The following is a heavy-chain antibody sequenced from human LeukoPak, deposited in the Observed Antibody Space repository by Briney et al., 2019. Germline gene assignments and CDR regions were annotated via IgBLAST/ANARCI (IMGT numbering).Heavy chain of an antibody. V-gene: IGHV3-21*01. J-gene: IGHJ4*02. CDR3: ARESIAVAGTIDY. D-gene: IGHD6-19*01. CDR2: ISSTTYT. CDR1: GFTFSVYS. Sequence: GGSLRLSCAASGFTFSVYSMSWIRQAPEKGLEWVSSISSTTYTYYADSVKGRFTISRENSKNTLYLQMNSLRAEDTAVYYCARESIAVAGTIDYWGQGTLVTVSS.